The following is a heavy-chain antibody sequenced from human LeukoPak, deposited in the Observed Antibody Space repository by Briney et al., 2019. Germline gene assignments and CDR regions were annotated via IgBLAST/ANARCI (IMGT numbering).Heavy chain of an antibody. V-gene: IGHV1-18*01. Sequence: ASVKVSCKASGYTFTSYGISWVRQAPGQGLEWMGWVSAYNGNTNYAQKLQGRVTMTTDTSTSTAYMELRSLRSDDTAVYYCARGCSSTSCYKHFDYWGRETWSPSPQ. CDR3: ARGCSSTSCYKHFDY. D-gene: IGHD2-2*02. J-gene: IGHJ4*02. CDR1: GYTFTSYG. CDR2: VSAYNGNT.